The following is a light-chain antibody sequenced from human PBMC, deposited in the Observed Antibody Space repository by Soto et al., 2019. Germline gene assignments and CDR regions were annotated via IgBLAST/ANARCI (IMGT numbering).Light chain of an antibody. J-gene: IGKJ4*01. CDR1: QSVSSN. V-gene: IGKV3-15*01. Sequence: EVVMTQSPATLSVSLGDRATPSCRASQSVSSNLAWYQQKPGQAPRLLIYGASTRATGIPARFSGSGSGTEFTLTISSLPSKDFAVYSCQHYNNWPLTFGGATEVEIK. CDR2: GAS. CDR3: QHYNNWPLT.